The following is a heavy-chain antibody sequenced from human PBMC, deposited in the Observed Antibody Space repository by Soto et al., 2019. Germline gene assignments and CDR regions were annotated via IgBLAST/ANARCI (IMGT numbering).Heavy chain of an antibody. CDR2: IYYSGST. CDR1: GGSISSGGYY. D-gene: IGHD6-6*01. Sequence: SETLSLTCTVSGGSISSGGYYWNWIRQHPGKGLEWIGYIYYSGSTYYNPSLKSRVTISVDTSKNQFSLKLSSVTAADTAVYYCARGSSIAGLYYGMDVWGQGTTVTVSS. V-gene: IGHV4-31*03. J-gene: IGHJ6*02. CDR3: ARGSSIAGLYYGMDV.